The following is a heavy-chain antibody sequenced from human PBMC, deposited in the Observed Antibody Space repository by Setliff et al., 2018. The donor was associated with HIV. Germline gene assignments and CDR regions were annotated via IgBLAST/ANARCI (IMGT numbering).Heavy chain of an antibody. D-gene: IGHD3-10*01. Sequence: GSSVKVSCKASGYTFTTYGINWVRQAPGQGLEWMGWSSAYNGNTNYAQKLQGRVTMTTDTSTSTAYMELRSLRSDDTAVYYCARDRAGDAFDIWGQGTMVTVSS. CDR1: GYTFTTYG. CDR3: ARDRAGDAFDI. V-gene: IGHV1-18*01. J-gene: IGHJ3*02. CDR2: SSAYNGNT.